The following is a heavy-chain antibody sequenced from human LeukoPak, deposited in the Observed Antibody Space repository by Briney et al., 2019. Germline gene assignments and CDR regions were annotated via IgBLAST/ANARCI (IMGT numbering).Heavy chain of an antibody. CDR1: GGTFSSYS. Sequence: SVKVSCKASGGTFSSYSISWVRQAPGQGLEWMGWIIPIFGTPNYAQKFQGRVTITADESTSTAYMELSSMRSEETAVYCCASFDYCDSSGYYYHWGQGTLVTVSS. V-gene: IGHV1-69*13. J-gene: IGHJ5*02. CDR3: ASFDYCDSSGYYYH. D-gene: IGHD3-22*01. CDR2: IIPIFGTP.